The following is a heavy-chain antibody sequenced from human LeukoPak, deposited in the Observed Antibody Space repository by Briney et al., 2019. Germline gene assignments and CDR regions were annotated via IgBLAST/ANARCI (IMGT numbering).Heavy chain of an antibody. Sequence: GSLRLSCSAAGFTFTNYCMHWVRQAPGKGVEWVAFLRYDESTKFYADSVKGRFTISRDNSKNTLYLEMNSLRAEDTAVYYCVKGGFDFWSGFSYMDVWGKGTTVTVS. D-gene: IGHD3-3*01. CDR1: GFTFTNYC. CDR2: LRYDESTK. CDR3: VKGGFDFWSGFSYMDV. J-gene: IGHJ6*03. V-gene: IGHV3-30*02.